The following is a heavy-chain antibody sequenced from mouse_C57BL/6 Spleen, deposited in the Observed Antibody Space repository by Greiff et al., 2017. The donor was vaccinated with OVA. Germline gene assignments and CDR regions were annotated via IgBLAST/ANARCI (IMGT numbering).Heavy chain of an antibody. CDR1: GYTFTSYW. J-gene: IGHJ1*03. Sequence: QVHVKQPGAELVRPGSSVKLSCKASGYTFTSYWMHWVKQRPIQGLEWIGNIDPSDSETHYNQKFKDKATLTVDKSSSTAYMQLSSLTSEDSAVYYCARRRAIYYGSSYGYFDVWGTGTTVTVSS. D-gene: IGHD1-1*01. V-gene: IGHV1-52*01. CDR3: ARRRAIYYGSSYGYFDV. CDR2: IDPSDSET.